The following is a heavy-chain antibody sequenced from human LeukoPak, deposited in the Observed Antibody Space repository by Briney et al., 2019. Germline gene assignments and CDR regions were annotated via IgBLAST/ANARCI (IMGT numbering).Heavy chain of an antibody. V-gene: IGHV1-8*03. CDR2: MNPNSGKT. Sequence: ASVTVSCKASGYTFTSYDINWVRQATGQGLEWMGWMNPNSGKTGYAQKFQGRVTITSNTSISTAYMELSSLRSEDTAVYYCARGVDERIRYFDWLPQYNWFDPWGQGTLVTVPS. D-gene: IGHD3-9*01. CDR1: GYTFTSYD. CDR3: ARGVDERIRYFDWLPQYNWFDP. J-gene: IGHJ5*02.